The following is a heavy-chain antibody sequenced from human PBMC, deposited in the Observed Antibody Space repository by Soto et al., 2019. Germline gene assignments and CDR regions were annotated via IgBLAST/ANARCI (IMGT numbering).Heavy chain of an antibody. CDR3: AKGLYPDYYYGMDV. CDR1: GFTFSSYG. CDR2: ISYDGSNK. Sequence: PGGSLRLSCAAPGFTFSSYGMHWVRQAPSKGLEWVAVISYDGSNKYYADSVKGRFTISRDNSKNTLYLQMNSLRAEDTAVYYCAKGLYPDYYYGMDVWGQGTRVTVSS. J-gene: IGHJ6*02. D-gene: IGHD2-15*01. V-gene: IGHV3-30*18.